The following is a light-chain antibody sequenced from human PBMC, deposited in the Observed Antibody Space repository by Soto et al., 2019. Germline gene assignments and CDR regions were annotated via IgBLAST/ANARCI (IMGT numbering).Light chain of an antibody. CDR1: QTVSSSY. Sequence: EIVLTQSPVTVSLSPGERATLSCRASQTVSSSYLAWYQQKPGQAPRLLIYGASSRATGIPDRFSGSGSGTDFTLTISRLEPEDFAVYYCQQYGSSPRVTFGQGTRLEIK. CDR2: GAS. V-gene: IGKV3-20*01. J-gene: IGKJ5*01. CDR3: QQYGSSPRVT.